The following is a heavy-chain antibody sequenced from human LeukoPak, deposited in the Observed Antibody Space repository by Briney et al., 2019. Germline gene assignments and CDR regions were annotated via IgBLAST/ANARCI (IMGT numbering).Heavy chain of an antibody. J-gene: IGHJ4*02. CDR2: IYSGGST. V-gene: IGHV3-53*01. Sequence: GGSLRLSCAASVFTVSSNYMSWVRQAPGKGLEWVSVIYSGGSTYYADSVKGRFTISRDNSKNTLYLQMNSLRAEDTAVYYCARMGSSGPIDYWGQGTLVTVSS. CDR3: ARMGSSGPIDY. CDR1: VFTVSSNY. D-gene: IGHD6-19*01.